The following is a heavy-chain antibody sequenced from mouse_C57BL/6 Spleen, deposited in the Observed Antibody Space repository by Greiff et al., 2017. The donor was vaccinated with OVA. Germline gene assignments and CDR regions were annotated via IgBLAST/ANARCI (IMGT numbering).Heavy chain of an antibody. CDR1: GYTFTSYW. J-gene: IGHJ4*01. V-gene: IGHV1-64*01. D-gene: IGHD2-3*01. CDR3: ARSEDGSYAMDY. Sequence: QVQLQQPGAELVKPGASVKLSCKASGYTFTSYWMHWVKQRPGQGLEWIGMIHPNSGSTNYNEKFKSKATLTVDKSSSTAYMQLSSLTSEDSAVYYCARSEDGSYAMDYWGQGTAATVSS. CDR2: IHPNSGST.